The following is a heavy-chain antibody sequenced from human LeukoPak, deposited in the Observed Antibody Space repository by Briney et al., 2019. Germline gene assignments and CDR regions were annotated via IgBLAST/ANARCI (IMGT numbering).Heavy chain of an antibody. Sequence: ASVKVSCKASGYTFTSYGISWVRQAPGQGLEWMGWISAYNGNTNYAQNFQGRVTMTTDTSTSTAYMELRSLRSDDTAVYYCARVPSYSSGWYQTDYWGQGTLVTVSS. CDR1: GYTFTSYG. CDR2: ISAYNGNT. V-gene: IGHV1-18*01. D-gene: IGHD6-19*01. J-gene: IGHJ4*02. CDR3: ARVPSYSSGWYQTDY.